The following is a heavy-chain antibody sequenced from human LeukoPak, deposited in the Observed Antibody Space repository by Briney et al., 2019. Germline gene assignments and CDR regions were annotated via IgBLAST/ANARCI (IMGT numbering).Heavy chain of an antibody. V-gene: IGHV3-9*01. J-gene: IGHJ4*02. D-gene: IGHD3-9*01. CDR2: ISWNSGSI. Sequence: GGSLRLSCAASGFTLDDYAMHWVRQAPGKGLEWVSGISWNSGSIGYADSVKGRFTISRDNAKNSLYLQMNSLRAEDTALYYCAKDPYDILAEGYFDYWGQGTLVTVSS. CDR1: GFTLDDYA. CDR3: AKDPYDILAEGYFDY.